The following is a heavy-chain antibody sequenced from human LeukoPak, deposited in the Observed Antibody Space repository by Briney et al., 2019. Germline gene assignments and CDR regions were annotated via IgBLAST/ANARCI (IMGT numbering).Heavy chain of an antibody. CDR2: ISYTENT. D-gene: IGHD6-19*01. CDR1: GGSITSNY. Sequence: SETLSLTCTVSGGSITSNYWSWIRQPPGKGLEWIGYISYTENTNYNPSLKSRVTISVDTSKKQFSLNLSSVTAADTAVYYCASSAVAGIDYWGQGTLVTVSS. J-gene: IGHJ4*02. V-gene: IGHV4-59*01. CDR3: ASSAVAGIDY.